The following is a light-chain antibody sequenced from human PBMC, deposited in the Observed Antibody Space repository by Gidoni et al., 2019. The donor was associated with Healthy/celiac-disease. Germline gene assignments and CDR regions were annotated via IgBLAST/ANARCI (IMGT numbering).Light chain of an antibody. CDR3: QQYNNWPSLT. J-gene: IGKJ4*01. CDR2: GAS. V-gene: IGKV3-15*01. CDR1: QSVSSN. Sequence: EIVMTKSPATMSVSPGERATLSCRASQSVSSNLAWYQQKPGQAPRLLIYGASTRATGIPARFSGSGSGTEFTLTISSLQSEDFAVYYCQQYNNWPSLTFGGXTKVEIK.